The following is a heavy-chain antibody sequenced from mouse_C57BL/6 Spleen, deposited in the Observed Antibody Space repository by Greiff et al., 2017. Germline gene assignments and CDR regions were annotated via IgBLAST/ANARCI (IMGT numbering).Heavy chain of an antibody. D-gene: IGHD1-1*01. V-gene: IGHV1-64*01. J-gene: IGHJ3*01. Sequence: QVQLQQPGAELVKPGASVKLSCKASGYTFTSYWMHWVKQRPGQGLEWIGMIHPNSGSTNYNEKFKSKATLTVDKSSSTAYMQLSSLTSEDSAVYYCVRVAGDSWFAYWGQGTLVTVSA. CDR1: GYTFTSYW. CDR3: VRVAGDSWFAY. CDR2: IHPNSGST.